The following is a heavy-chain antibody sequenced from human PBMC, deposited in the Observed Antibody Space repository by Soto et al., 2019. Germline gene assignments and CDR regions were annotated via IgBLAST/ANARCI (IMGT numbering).Heavy chain of an antibody. J-gene: IGHJ4*02. Sequence: QITLKESGPTLVKPTQTLTLTCTFSGFSLSTSGVDVGWIRQPPGKALEWLALIYWDDDKRYSPSLKSRLTITKDTSKNQVVLTMTNMDPLDTATYYCAHRRPYSNSPEYFFDYWGQGTRVTVSS. D-gene: IGHD6-6*01. CDR1: GFSLSTSGVD. CDR3: AHRRPYSNSPEYFFDY. V-gene: IGHV2-5*02. CDR2: IYWDDDK.